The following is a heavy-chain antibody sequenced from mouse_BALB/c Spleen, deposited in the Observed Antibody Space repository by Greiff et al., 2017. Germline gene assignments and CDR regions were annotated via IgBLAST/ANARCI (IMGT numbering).Heavy chain of an antibody. CDR3: ARQGIYYGNYWYFDV. V-gene: IGHV5-6*01. Sequence: EVQLVESGGDLVKPGGSLKLSCAASGFTFSSYGMSWVRQTPDKRLEWVATISSGGSYTYYPDSVKGRFTISRDNAKNTLYLQMSSLKSEVTAMYYCARQGIYYGNYWYFDVWGAGTTVTVSS. CDR2: ISSGGSYT. CDR1: GFTFSSYG. D-gene: IGHD2-1*01. J-gene: IGHJ1*01.